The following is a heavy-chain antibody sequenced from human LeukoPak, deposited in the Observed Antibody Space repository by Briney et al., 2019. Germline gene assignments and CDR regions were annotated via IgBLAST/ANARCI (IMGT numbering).Heavy chain of an antibody. CDR3: ASTMVRGRPYYYYGMDV. CDR2: IWYDGSNK. Sequence: GGSLRLSCAASGFTFSSYGMHWVRQAPGKGLEWVAVIWYDGSNKYYADSVKGRFTISRGNSKNTLYLQMNSLRAEDTAVYYCASTMVRGRPYYYYGMDVWGQGTTVTVSS. J-gene: IGHJ6*02. CDR1: GFTFSSYG. D-gene: IGHD3-10*01. V-gene: IGHV3-33*01.